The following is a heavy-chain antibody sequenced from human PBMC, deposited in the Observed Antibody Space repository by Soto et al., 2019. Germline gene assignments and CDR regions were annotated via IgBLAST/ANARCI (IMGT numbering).Heavy chain of an antibody. D-gene: IGHD3-16*01. CDR1: GFSVSNNY. V-gene: IGHV3-53*01. Sequence: EVQLVESGGGLIQPGGSLRLSCAASGFSVSNNYMTWVRQAPGKGLEWVSIIYSGGSTYYSESVKGRTTISRDTSKNIVFLQVNSLRAEDTAVYYCVRATRYFGSFDSWGQGTLVTVSS. CDR3: VRATRYFGSFDS. J-gene: IGHJ4*02. CDR2: IYSGGST.